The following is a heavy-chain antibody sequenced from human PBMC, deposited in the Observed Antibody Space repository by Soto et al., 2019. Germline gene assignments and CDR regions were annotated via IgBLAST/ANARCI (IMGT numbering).Heavy chain of an antibody. D-gene: IGHD3-3*01. CDR2: ISSSSSYI. Sequence: EVQLVESGGGLVKPGGSLRLSCAASGFTFSSYSMNWVRQAPGKGLEWVSSISSSSSYIYYADSVKGRFTISRDNDKNTLYLQMKFLRAADTAVYYCEREDYDFLIGYYLYDYYMGVWGQGNTVPVSS. CDR1: GFTFSSYS. V-gene: IGHV3-21*01. J-gene: IGHJ6*03. CDR3: EREDYDFLIGYYLYDYYMGV.